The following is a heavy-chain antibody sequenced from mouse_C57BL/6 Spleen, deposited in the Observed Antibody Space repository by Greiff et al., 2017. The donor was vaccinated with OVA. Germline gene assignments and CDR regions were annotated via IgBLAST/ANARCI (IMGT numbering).Heavy chain of an antibody. Sequence: EVQLQQSGAELVKPGASVKLSCTASGFTIKDYYMHWVKQRTEQGLEWIGRLGPEDGENKYAPKFQGQATITADTSSNTTYLQLSSLTSKDTAVYYCSKISYGNLHYFDYWGQGTTLTVSS. J-gene: IGHJ2*01. CDR2: LGPEDGEN. CDR3: SKISYGNLHYFDY. CDR1: GFTIKDYY. V-gene: IGHV14-2*01. D-gene: IGHD2-1*01.